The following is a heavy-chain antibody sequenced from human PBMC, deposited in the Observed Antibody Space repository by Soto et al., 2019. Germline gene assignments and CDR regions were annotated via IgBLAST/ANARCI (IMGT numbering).Heavy chain of an antibody. J-gene: IGHJ4*02. D-gene: IGHD1-26*01. CDR2: IRSKGYGGTI. CDR3: ITTYSGTPARPYLDL. Sequence: PGGSLRLYCTASGFTFGDYMMSWVRQAPGKGLEWVGFIRSKGYGGTIQYAASVQGRFTISGDDSKSIAYLQMNSLKTEDTAVYYCITTYSGTPARPYLDLWGQGTPVTVSS. CDR1: GFTFGDYM. V-gene: IGHV3-49*04.